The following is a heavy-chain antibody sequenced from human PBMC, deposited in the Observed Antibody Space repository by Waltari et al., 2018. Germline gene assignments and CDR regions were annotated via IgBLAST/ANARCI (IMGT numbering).Heavy chain of an antibody. D-gene: IGHD3-9*01. V-gene: IGHV4-4*02. CDR1: GGSISSSNW. CDR3: ARDRHDILTGYYWARNDAFDI. J-gene: IGHJ3*02. CDR2: IYHSGST. Sequence: QVQLQESGPGLVKPSGTLSLTCAVSGGSISSSNWWSWVRQPPGKGLEWIGEIYHSGSTNYNPSLKSRVTISVDKSKNQVSLKLSSVTAADTAVYYCARDRHDILTGYYWARNDAFDIWGQGTMVTVSS.